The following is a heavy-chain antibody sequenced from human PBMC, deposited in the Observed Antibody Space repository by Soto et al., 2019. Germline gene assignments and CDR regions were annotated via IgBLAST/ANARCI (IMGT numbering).Heavy chain of an antibody. V-gene: IGHV4-61*01. Sequence: PSETLSLTCTVSGGSVSSGSYYWIWIRQPPGKGLEWIGYIYYSGSTNYNPSLKSRVTISVDTSKNQFSLKLSSVTAADTAVYYCARHSSGWYWFDPWGQGTLVTVSS. CDR1: GGSVSSGSYY. J-gene: IGHJ5*02. CDR3: ARHSSGWYWFDP. CDR2: IYYSGST. D-gene: IGHD6-19*01.